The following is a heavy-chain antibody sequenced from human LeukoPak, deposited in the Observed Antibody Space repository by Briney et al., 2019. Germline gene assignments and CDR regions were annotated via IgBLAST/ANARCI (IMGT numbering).Heavy chain of an antibody. CDR2: MNPNSGNT. CDR1: GYTFTSYD. Sequence: ASVKVSCKASGYTFTSYDINWVRQATGQGLEWMVWMNPNSGNTGYAQKFQGRVTMTRNTSISTAYMELSSLRSEDTAVYYCARDGGNSNYYYYGMDVWGQGTTVTVSS. D-gene: IGHD4-23*01. V-gene: IGHV1-8*01. CDR3: ARDGGNSNYYYYGMDV. J-gene: IGHJ6*02.